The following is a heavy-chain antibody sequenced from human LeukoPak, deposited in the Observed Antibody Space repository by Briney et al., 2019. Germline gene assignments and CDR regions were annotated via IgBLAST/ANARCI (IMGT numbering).Heavy chain of an antibody. CDR1: GFTFATYA. Sequence: PGGSLRLSCAASGFTFATYAMNWVRQSPGKGLEWVSGISSSGGSTYYADSVKGRFTISRDNSKNTLYLQMNSLRAEDTAVYHCAKDGSYWYFDLWGRGALVTVSS. D-gene: IGHD3-10*01. J-gene: IGHJ2*01. CDR2: ISSSGGST. CDR3: AKDGSYWYFDL. V-gene: IGHV3-23*01.